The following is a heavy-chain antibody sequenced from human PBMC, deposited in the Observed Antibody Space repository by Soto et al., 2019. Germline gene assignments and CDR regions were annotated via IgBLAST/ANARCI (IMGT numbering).Heavy chain of an antibody. D-gene: IGHD2-2*01. Sequence: QVQLGQSVAEVKKPGSSVTVSCKASGGTFSSYTFNWVRQAPGQGLEWIGRIIPILDISSYTQKFHDRVTITAENSTNTAHMELSRLTSEDTAVYYCESYLGISSNGRTPVWGKGNKVTVYS. CDR3: ESYLGISSNGRTPV. V-gene: IGHV1-69*02. J-gene: IGHJ6*01. CDR2: IIPILDIS. CDR1: GGTFSSYT.